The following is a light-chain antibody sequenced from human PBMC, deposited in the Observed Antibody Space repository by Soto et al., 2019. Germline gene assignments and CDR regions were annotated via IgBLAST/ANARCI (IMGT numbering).Light chain of an antibody. CDR2: GAS. CDR3: QQRSNWIT. V-gene: IGKV3-15*01. CDR1: QSVSTN. J-gene: IGKJ5*01. Sequence: EIVMTQSPVTLSVSPGERATLSCRASQSVSTNLAWYQQKPGQAPRLLIYGASTRATDIPARFSGSGSGTDFTLTISSLEPEDFAVYYCQQRSNWITFGQGTRLEI.